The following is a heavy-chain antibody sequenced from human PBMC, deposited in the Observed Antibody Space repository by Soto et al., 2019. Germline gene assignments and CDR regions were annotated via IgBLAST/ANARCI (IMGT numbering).Heavy chain of an antibody. J-gene: IGHJ6*02. CDR1: GEYFIGQG. CDR3: ARGGVGGLRYYYYGMDV. CDR2: INHSGST. Sequence: PSETKSLTCAVYGEYFIGQGWSWIRQPTGEGLEWIGYINHSGSTNYNPSLKSRVTISVDTSKNQFSLKLSSVTAADTAVYYCARGGVGGLRYYYYGMDVWGQGTTVTVSS. V-gene: IGHV4-34*01. D-gene: IGHD3-16*01.